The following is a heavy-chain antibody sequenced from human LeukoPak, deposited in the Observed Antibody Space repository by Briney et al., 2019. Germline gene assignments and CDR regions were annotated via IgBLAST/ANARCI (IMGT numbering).Heavy chain of an antibody. J-gene: IGHJ4*02. Sequence: SETLSLTCTVSGGSISSYYWSWIRQPPGKGLEWIGYVYYSGSTNYNPSLRSRVTISVDTSKNQFSLKLTSVTAADTAVYYCARGDSGSFSQFDCWGQGTLVTVSS. D-gene: IGHD1-26*01. CDR2: VYYSGST. V-gene: IGHV4-59*01. CDR1: GGSISSYY. CDR3: ARGDSGSFSQFDC.